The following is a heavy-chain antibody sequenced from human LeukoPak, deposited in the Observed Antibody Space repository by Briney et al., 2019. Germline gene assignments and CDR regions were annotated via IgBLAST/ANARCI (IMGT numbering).Heavy chain of an antibody. Sequence: PETLSLTCAVYGGSFSGYYWSWIRQPPGKGLEWIGEINHSGSTNYNPSLKSRVTISVDTSKNQFSLKLSSVTAADTAVYYCASSGYSYGSHHYWGQGTLVTVSS. CDR2: INHSGST. CDR3: ASSGYSYGSHHY. CDR1: GGSFSGYY. V-gene: IGHV4-34*01. D-gene: IGHD5-18*01. J-gene: IGHJ4*02.